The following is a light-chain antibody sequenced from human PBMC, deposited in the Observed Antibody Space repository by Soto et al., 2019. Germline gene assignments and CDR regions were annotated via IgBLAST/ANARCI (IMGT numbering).Light chain of an antibody. CDR1: QGIRHY. V-gene: IGKV1-17*03. CDR2: GAS. CDR3: LQHYSYPYT. Sequence: DIRMTQSPSAMSASVGDRVTITCRASQGIRHYLAWFQHQPGKVPKRLIYGASSLHNGAPSRFSGSGSGTEFTLTISSLQPEDFATYFCLQHYSYPYTFGQGTKLEIK. J-gene: IGKJ2*01.